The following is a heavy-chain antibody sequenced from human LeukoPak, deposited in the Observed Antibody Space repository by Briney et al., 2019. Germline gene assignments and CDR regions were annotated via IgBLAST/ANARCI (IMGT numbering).Heavy chain of an antibody. CDR3: AKGAEIDL. CDR1: GFTFDHYA. CDR2: VTGPGDTT. J-gene: IGHJ5*02. Sequence: PGGSLRLSCAASGFTFDHYAMNWVRQAPGKGLEWVSAVTGPGDTTYYADSVKGRFFMSREDSKTTVYLQMNSLRAEDTAIYYCAKGAEIDLWGQGTLVTVSS. V-gene: IGHV3-23*01. D-gene: IGHD3-16*01.